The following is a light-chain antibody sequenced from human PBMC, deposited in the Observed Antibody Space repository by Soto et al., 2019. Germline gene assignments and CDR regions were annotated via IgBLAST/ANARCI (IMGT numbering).Light chain of an antibody. J-gene: IGKJ5*01. CDR1: QDISSG. CDR2: SAS. Sequence: DSQRTQSPSSMSASVVDRVTITCRASQDISSGLAWYQQKPGKAPKLLIYSASSLQSGVPSRFSGSESGTDFTLTISSLQPEDFATYFCQRGNSFPITFGQGTRLEIK. V-gene: IGKV1D-12*01. CDR3: QRGNSFPIT.